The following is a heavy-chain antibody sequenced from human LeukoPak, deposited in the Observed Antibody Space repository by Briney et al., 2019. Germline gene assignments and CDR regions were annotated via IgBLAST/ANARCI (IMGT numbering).Heavy chain of an antibody. CDR3: AKRSCGGDCYPYYFDY. D-gene: IGHD2-21*02. Sequence: GGSLRLSCAASGFTFSDYYMSWIRQAPGKGLEWLSYISKNGKTIYYADSVKGRFTISRDNAKKSVYLQMNSLRAEDTAVYYCAKRSCGGDCYPYYFDYWGQGTLVTVTS. V-gene: IGHV3-11*01. J-gene: IGHJ4*02. CDR2: ISKNGKTI. CDR1: GFTFSDYY.